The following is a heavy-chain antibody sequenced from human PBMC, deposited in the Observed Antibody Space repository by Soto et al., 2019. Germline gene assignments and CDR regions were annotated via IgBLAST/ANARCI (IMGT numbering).Heavy chain of an antibody. J-gene: IGHJ6*02. CDR1: GYTFTSYG. D-gene: IGHD1-7*01. Sequence: AAVKVSCKASGYTFTSYGISGLRQAPGQGLEWMGWISAYNGNTNYAQKLQGRVTMTTDTSTSTAYMEPRSLRSDDTAVYYCARVKGIRNWNYVYYYYGMDVWGQGTTVTVSS. CDR2: ISAYNGNT. V-gene: IGHV1-18*04. CDR3: ARVKGIRNWNYVYYYYGMDV.